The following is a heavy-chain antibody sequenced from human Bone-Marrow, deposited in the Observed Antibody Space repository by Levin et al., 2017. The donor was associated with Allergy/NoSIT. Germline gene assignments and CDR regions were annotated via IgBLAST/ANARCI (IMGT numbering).Heavy chain of an antibody. D-gene: IGHD3-10*01. V-gene: IGHV3-23*01. J-gene: IGHJ4*02. Sequence: QAGGSLRLSCAASGFTFSSYAMSWVRQAPGKGLEWVSAISGSGGSTYYADSVKGRFTISRDNSKNTLYLQMNSLRAEDTAVYYCAKISEAVVWFGESRSYFDYWGQGTLVTVSS. CDR1: GFTFSSYA. CDR3: AKISEAVVWFGESRSYFDY. CDR2: ISGSGGST.